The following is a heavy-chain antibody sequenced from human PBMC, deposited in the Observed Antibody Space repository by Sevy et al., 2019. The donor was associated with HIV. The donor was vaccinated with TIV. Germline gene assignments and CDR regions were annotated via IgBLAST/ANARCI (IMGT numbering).Heavy chain of an antibody. J-gene: IGHJ3*01. CDR1: GFTFSSYP. CDR3: VRETTMLPRGAFDF. Sequence: GGSLRLSCAASGFTFSSYPMHWVRQAPGKGLEWVSFISFDGTDKYYAYSVKGRFTITRDNSKNTLFLQMNSLRAEDTAFDYCVRETTMLPRGAFDFWGQGTMVTVSS. V-gene: IGHV3-30-3*01. CDR2: ISFDGTDK. D-gene: IGHD3-10*01.